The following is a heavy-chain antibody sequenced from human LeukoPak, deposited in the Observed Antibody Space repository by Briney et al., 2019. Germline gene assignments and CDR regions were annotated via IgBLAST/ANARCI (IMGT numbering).Heavy chain of an antibody. Sequence: GGSLRLSCAASGFTFSGSAMHWVRQAFGKGLEWVGRIRSKANSYATAYAASVKGRFTISRDDSKNTAYLQMNSLKTEDTAVYYCTRIGYSSSWFDYWGQGTLVTVSS. J-gene: IGHJ4*02. CDR1: GFTFSGSA. CDR2: IRSKANSYAT. D-gene: IGHD6-13*01. V-gene: IGHV3-73*01. CDR3: TRIGYSSSWFDY.